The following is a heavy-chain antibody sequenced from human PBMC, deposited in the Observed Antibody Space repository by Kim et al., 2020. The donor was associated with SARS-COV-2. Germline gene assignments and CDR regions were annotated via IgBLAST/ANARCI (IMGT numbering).Heavy chain of an antibody. Sequence: GGSLRLFCAASGFTFSSYSMNWVRQAPGKGLEWVSSISSSSSYIYYADSVKGRFTISRDNAKNSLYLQMNSLRAEDTAVYYCARALDSSSIGGFDYWGQGTLVTVSS. CDR3: ARALDSSSIGGFDY. J-gene: IGHJ4*02. V-gene: IGHV3-21*01. CDR2: ISSSSSYI. D-gene: IGHD6-13*01. CDR1: GFTFSSYS.